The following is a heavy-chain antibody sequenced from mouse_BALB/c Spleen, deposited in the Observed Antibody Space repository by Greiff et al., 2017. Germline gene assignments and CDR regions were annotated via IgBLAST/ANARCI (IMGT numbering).Heavy chain of an antibody. Sequence: VKVVESGPGLVAPSQSLSITCTVSGFSLTGYGVNWVRQPPGKGLEWLGMIWGDGSTDYNSALKSRLSISKDNSKSQVFLKMNSLQTDDTARYYCARSTMITYYAMDYWGQGTAVTVSS. V-gene: IGHV2-6-7*01. CDR1: GFSLTGYG. CDR2: IWGDGST. J-gene: IGHJ4*01. D-gene: IGHD2-4*01. CDR3: ARSTMITYYAMDY.